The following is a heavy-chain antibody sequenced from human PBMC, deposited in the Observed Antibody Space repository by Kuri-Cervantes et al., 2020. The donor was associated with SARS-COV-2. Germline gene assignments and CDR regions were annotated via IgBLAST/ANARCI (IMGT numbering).Heavy chain of an antibody. Sequence: GESLKISCAASGFTFSSYWMGWVRQAPGKGLEWVSSISSSSSYIYYADSVKGRFTISRDNAKNSLYLQMNSLRAEDTAVYYCAREVAAAGYWGQGTLVTVSS. J-gene: IGHJ4*02. D-gene: IGHD6-13*01. CDR3: AREVAAAGY. V-gene: IGHV3-21*01. CDR1: GFTFSSYW. CDR2: ISSSSSYI.